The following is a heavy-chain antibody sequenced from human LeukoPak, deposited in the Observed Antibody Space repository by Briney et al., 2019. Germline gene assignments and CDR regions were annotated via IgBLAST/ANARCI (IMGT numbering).Heavy chain of an antibody. J-gene: IGHJ4*02. CDR1: GFTFSSYH. V-gene: IGHV3-48*04. Sequence: GGSLRLSCAASGFTFSSYHMNWVRQAPGKGLEWVSYISSSSTTVYYADSVRGRFTISRDNAKNSLFLQMNSLRAEDTAVSYCAGDLSTAADDYWGQGTLVTVSS. D-gene: IGHD6-13*01. CDR2: ISSSSTTV. CDR3: AGDLSTAADDY.